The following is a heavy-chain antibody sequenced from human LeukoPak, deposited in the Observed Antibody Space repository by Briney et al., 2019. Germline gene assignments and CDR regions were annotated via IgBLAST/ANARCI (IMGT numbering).Heavy chain of an antibody. CDR3: TRSDYDYVWGSYRSGY. D-gene: IGHD3-16*02. CDR2: IRSKANSYAT. CDR1: GFTFSGSA. J-gene: IGHJ4*02. Sequence: PGGSLRLSCAASGFTFSGSAMRWVRQASGKGLEWVGRIRSKANSYATAYAASVKGRFTISRDDSKNTAYLQMNSLKTEDTAVYYCTRSDYDYVWGSYRSGYWGQGTLVTVSS. V-gene: IGHV3-73*01.